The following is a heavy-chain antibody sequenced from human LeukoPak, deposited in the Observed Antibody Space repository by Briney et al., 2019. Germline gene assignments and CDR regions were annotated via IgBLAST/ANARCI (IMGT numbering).Heavy chain of an antibody. Sequence: GASVKVSCKASGYTFTTYGISWVRQAPRQGLEWMGWISGYNGNTNYAQKLQGRVTMTTDTSTSTAFMELRSLRSDDTAIYYCARSDFGGAADYWGQGTLVTVS. CDR1: GYTFTTYG. CDR3: ARSDFGGAADY. V-gene: IGHV1-18*01. CDR2: ISGYNGNT. D-gene: IGHD4-23*01. J-gene: IGHJ4*02.